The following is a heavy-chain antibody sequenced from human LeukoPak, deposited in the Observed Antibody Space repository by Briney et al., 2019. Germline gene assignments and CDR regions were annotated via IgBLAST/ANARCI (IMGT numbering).Heavy chain of an antibody. CDR1: GGTFTIYA. CDR2: IIPILGIA. CDR3: ASRLAVAGTIPDY. D-gene: IGHD6-19*01. J-gene: IGHJ4*02. Sequence: SVTVSCTASGGTFTIYAISWVRQAPGQGLEWMGRIIPILGIANYAQKFQGRVTITADKFTSTAYMELSSLRSEDTAVYYCASRLAVAGTIPDYWGQGTLVTVSS. V-gene: IGHV1-69*04.